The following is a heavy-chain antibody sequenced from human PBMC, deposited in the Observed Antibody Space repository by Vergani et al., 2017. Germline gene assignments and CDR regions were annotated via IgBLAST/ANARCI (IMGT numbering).Heavy chain of an antibody. J-gene: IGHJ5*02. V-gene: IGHV1-2*02. D-gene: IGHD2-2*03. CDR1: GYTFTGYY. CDR3: ARLGGYCSSTSCYFGSCWFDP. Sequence: QVQLVQSGAEVKKPGASVKVSCKASGYTFTGYYMHWVRQAPGQGLEWMGWINPNSGGTNYAQKFQGRVTMTRDTSISTAYMELSRLRSDDTAVYYCARLGGYCSSTSCYFGSCWFDPWGQGTLVTVSS. CDR2: INPNSGGT.